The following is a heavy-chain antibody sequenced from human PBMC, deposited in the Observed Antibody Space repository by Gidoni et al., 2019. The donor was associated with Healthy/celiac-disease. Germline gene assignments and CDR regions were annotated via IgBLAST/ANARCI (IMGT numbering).Heavy chain of an antibody. CDR1: GFTFSSSG. CDR3: ARGLQRGYCSGGSCYSLDY. Sequence: QVQLVESGGGVVQPGRSLRLSCAASGFTFSSSGMHWVRQAPGKGLEWLAVIWYDGSNKYYAESVKGRFTISRDNSKNTLYLQMNSLRAEDTAVYYCARGLQRGYCSGGSCYSLDYWGQGTLVTVSS. D-gene: IGHD2-15*01. CDR2: IWYDGSNK. V-gene: IGHV3-33*01. J-gene: IGHJ4*02.